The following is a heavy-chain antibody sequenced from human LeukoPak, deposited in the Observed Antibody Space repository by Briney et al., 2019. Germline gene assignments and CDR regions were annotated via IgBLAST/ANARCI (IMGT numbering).Heavy chain of an antibody. D-gene: IGHD5-12*01. Sequence: GASVKVSCKASGYTFTSYGISWVRQAQGQGNEWMGWISAYNGSTNYEQEHQGRGSITTDTDKSKDYVELRSLRSDNTAVYYCARVLGYSGYHYWGQGTLVTVSS. CDR2: ISAYNGST. CDR3: ARVLGYSGYHY. J-gene: IGHJ4*02. V-gene: IGHV1-18*01. CDR1: GYTFTSYG.